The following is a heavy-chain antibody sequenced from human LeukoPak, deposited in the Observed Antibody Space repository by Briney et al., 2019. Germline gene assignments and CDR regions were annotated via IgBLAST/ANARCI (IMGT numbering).Heavy chain of an antibody. D-gene: IGHD3-22*01. J-gene: IGHJ4*02. CDR2: ISSGGGTT. Sequence: PGGSLRLSCAGSGFNFSIYAMSWVRQAPGKGLEWVSAISSGGGTTYYADSVKGRLTISRDNSKNTLSLQMNSLRVEDTAVYYCARGYYDSRGYIYYFDYWGQGTLVTVSS. CDR3: ARGYYDSRGYIYYFDY. CDR1: GFNFSIYA. V-gene: IGHV3-23*01.